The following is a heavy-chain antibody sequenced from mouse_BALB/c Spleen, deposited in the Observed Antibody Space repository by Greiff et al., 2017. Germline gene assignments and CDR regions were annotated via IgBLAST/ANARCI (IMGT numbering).Heavy chain of an antibody. CDR2: IWTGGGT. CDR3: VRAFYGSTFYFDY. V-gene: IGHV2-9-2*01. D-gene: IGHD1-1*01. Sequence: VQLQQSGPGLVAPSQSLSITCTVSGFSLTSYDISWIRQPPGKGLEWLGVIWTGGGTNYNSAFMSRLSISKDNSKSQVFLKMNSLQTDDTAIYYCVRAFYGSTFYFDYWGQGTTLTVSS. CDR1: GFSLTSYD. J-gene: IGHJ2*01.